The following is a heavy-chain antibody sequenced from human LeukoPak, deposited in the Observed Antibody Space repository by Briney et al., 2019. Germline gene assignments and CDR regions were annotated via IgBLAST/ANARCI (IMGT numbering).Heavy chain of an antibody. V-gene: IGHV3-23*01. Sequence: SGGSLRLSCAASGFTFSSYAMSWVRQAPGKGLEWVSAISGSGGSTYYADSVKGRFTISRDNSKNTLYLQMNSLRAEDTAVYYCAKGEFEDSSGYYWTGSQRLDYWGQGTLVTVSS. CDR2: ISGSGGST. J-gene: IGHJ4*02. D-gene: IGHD3-22*01. CDR3: AKGEFEDSSGYYWTGSQRLDY. CDR1: GFTFSSYA.